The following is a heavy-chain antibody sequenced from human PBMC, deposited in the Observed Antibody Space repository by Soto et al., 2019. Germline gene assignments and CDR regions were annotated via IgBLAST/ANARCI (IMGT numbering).Heavy chain of an antibody. V-gene: IGHV1-18*01. J-gene: IGHJ5*02. CDR2: ISAYNGNT. Sequence: GASVKVSCKASGYTFTSYGISWVRQAPGQGLEWMGWISAYNGNTNYAQELQGRVTMTTDTSTSTAYMELRSLRSDDTAVYYCARALLAVVPQKIFLGFEPWGQGTLVTVSS. D-gene: IGHD6-19*01. CDR1: GYTFTSYG. CDR3: ARALLAVVPQKIFLGFEP.